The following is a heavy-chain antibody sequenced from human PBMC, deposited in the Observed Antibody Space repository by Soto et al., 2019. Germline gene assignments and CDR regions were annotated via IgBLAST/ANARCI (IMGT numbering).Heavy chain of an antibody. J-gene: IGHJ5*02. D-gene: IGHD2-15*01. CDR2: IYYSGST. Sequence: TLSLTCTVSGGSISSYYWSWIRQPPGKGLEWIGYIYYSGSTNYNPSLKSRVTISVDTSKNQFSLKLSSVTAADTAVYYCARLRMVENWFDPWGQGTLVTVSS. CDR1: GGSISSYY. CDR3: ARLRMVENWFDP. V-gene: IGHV4-59*01.